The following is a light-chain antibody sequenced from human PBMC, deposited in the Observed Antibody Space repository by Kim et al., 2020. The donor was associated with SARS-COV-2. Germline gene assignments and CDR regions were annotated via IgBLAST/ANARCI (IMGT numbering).Light chain of an antibody. CDR1: QGIENH. Sequence: IQMTQSPSSLSASVGYRVTINCRASQGIENHLSWFQQNPGKAPKSLISVASSVQSGVPARFSGSGSGTDFTLTISTGQPEDFATFYCQQYVPSPYTFGQGPKLEI. CDR3: QQYVPSPYT. V-gene: IGKV1-16*01. J-gene: IGKJ2*01. CDR2: VAS.